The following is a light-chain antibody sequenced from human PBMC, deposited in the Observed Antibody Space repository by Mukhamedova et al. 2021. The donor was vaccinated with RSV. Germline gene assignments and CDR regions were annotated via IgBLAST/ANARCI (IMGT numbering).Light chain of an antibody. J-gene: IGKJ4*01. CDR2: GAT. CDR3: QQVNTYPLS. Sequence: VAITCRASEYVSTYLAWYQQKAGKAPELLIYGATTLQFGVPSRFSGSGPGTEFTLTISSLQPEDFATYYCQQVNTYPLSFGGGT. V-gene: IGKV1-9*01. CDR1: EYVSTY.